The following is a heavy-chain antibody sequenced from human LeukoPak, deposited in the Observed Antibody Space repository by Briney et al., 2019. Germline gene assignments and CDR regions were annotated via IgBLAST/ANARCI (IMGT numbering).Heavy chain of an antibody. CDR2: TYYRSKWYN. CDR1: GDSVSSNSAA. J-gene: IGHJ4*02. V-gene: IGHV6-1*01. D-gene: IGHD1-14*01. CDR3: CRRGASDRKSYYFYL. Sequence: SQTLSLTCAISGDSVSSNSAAWNWIRQSPSRGLEWLGRTYYRSKWYNDYAVSVKSRITINPDTSKNQFSLQLNSVTPEDTAVYYCCRRGASDRKSYYFYLLGQGTLVNGSP.